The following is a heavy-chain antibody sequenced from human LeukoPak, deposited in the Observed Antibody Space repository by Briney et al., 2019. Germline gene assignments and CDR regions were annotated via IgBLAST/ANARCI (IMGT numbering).Heavy chain of an antibody. Sequence: ETGGSLRLSCAASGFTFDDYAMHWVRQAPGKGLEWVSGISWSSGSIGYADSVKGQFTISRDNAKNSLYLQMNSLRAEDMALYYCAKAGSSWYYFDYWGQGTLVTVSS. CDR3: AKAGSSWYYFDY. CDR2: ISWSSGSI. CDR1: GFTFDDYA. J-gene: IGHJ4*02. D-gene: IGHD6-13*01. V-gene: IGHV3-9*03.